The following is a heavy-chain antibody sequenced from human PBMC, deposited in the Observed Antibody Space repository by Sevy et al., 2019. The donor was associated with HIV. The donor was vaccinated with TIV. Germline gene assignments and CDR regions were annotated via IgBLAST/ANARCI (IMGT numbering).Heavy chain of an antibody. CDR1: GGSISSSTYY. J-gene: IGHJ4*02. CDR3: ARLRDYGSGSEEGD. CDR2: IYYSGST. V-gene: IGHV4-39*01. Sequence: SETLSLTCTVSGGSISSSTYYWGWIRQAPGKGLEWIASIYYSGSTYYNPSLKSRVTISVDTSKNQFSLKLSSVTAAHTAVYYSARLRDYGSGSEEGDWGQGTLVTVS. D-gene: IGHD3-10*01.